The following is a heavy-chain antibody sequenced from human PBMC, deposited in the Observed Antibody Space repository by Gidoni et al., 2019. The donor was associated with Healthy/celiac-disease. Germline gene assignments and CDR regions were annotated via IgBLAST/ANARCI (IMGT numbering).Heavy chain of an antibody. CDR3: ARSPRGYSYGPFDY. CDR1: GFNFSSYA. V-gene: IGHV3-30*04. J-gene: IGHJ4*02. Sequence: QVQLVESGGGVIQPGRSLRRSCAASGFNFSSYAMNWVRQAPGKGLEWVAVISYDGSNKYYADSVKGRFTISRDNSKNTLYLQMNSLRAEDTAVYYCARSPRGYSYGPFDYWGQGTLVTVSS. CDR2: ISYDGSNK. D-gene: IGHD5-18*01.